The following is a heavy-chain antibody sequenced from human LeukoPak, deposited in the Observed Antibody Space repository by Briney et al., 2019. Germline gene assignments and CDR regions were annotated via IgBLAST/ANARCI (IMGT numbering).Heavy chain of an antibody. J-gene: IGHJ3*01. Sequence: PGGSPRLSCAASGFTSSTHWMSWVPQAPGKGREWVAKIKEDGSEQHYTDTVKGGFTISRDNAKNSLSLQMHSLRDEDTAVYYCVRDQGYCTSASCRGDAFDVWGQGSMVSVSS. V-gene: IGHV3-7*01. D-gene: IGHD2-2*01. CDR2: IKEDGSEQ. CDR1: GFTSSTHW. CDR3: VRDQGYCTSASCRGDAFDV.